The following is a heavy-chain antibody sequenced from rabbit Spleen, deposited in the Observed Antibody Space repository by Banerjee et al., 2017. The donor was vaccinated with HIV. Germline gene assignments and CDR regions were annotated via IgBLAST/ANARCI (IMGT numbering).Heavy chain of an antibody. D-gene: IGHD1-1*01. V-gene: IGHV1S45*01. Sequence: QEQLEESGGDLVKPGASLTLTCTASGFSFSSSYRICWVRQAPGKGLEWIACIDTGDGNTYYANWAKGRFTISKTSSTVDLKMTSLTAADTATYFCARLYWNNNGYYNLWGPGTLVTVS. J-gene: IGHJ4*01. CDR2: IDTGDGNT. CDR1: GFSFSSSYR. CDR3: ARLYWNNNGYYNL.